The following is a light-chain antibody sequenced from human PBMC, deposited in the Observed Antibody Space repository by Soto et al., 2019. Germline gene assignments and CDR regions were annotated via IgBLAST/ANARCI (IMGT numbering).Light chain of an antibody. CDR2: GAS. V-gene: IGKV3D-15*01. CDR1: QSVSSN. J-gene: IGKJ2*01. CDR3: QQYNNWPPAT. Sequence: EIVMTQSPATLSVSPGERATLSCRASQSVSSNLAWNQQKPGQAPRLLIYGASSRATGIPDRFSGSGSGTEFTLNISSLQSEDFAVYYCQQYNNWPPATFGQGTKLEIK.